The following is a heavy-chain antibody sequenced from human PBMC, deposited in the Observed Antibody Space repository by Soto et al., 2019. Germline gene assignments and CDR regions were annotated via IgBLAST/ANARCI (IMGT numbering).Heavy chain of an antibody. CDR3: ARENYGDYLNWFDP. CDR2: ISSSSSTI. V-gene: IGHV3-48*02. D-gene: IGHD4-17*01. CDR1: RFTFSSYS. Sequence: EVQLVESGGGLVQPGGSLRLSCAASRFTFSSYSMNWVRQAPGKGLEWVSYISSSSSTIYYADSVKGRFTISRDNAKNSLYRQMNSLRDEDTAVYYCARENYGDYLNWFDPWGQGTLVTVSS. J-gene: IGHJ5*02.